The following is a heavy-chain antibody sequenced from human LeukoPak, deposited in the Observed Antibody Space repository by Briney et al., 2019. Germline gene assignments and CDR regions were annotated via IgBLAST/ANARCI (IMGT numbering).Heavy chain of an antibody. Sequence: ASVKVSCKASGYTFTGYYMHWVRQAPGQGLEWMGWINPNSGGTNYAQKFQGRVTMTRDTSISTAYMELSSLRSEDTAVYYCARAYSGYETDFDYWGQGTLVTVSS. V-gene: IGHV1-2*02. CDR2: INPNSGGT. CDR3: ARAYSGYETDFDY. CDR1: GYTFTGYY. D-gene: IGHD5-12*01. J-gene: IGHJ4*02.